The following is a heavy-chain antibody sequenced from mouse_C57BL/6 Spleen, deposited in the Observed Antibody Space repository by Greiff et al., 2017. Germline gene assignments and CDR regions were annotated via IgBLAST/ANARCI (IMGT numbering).Heavy chain of an antibody. V-gene: IGHV1-4*01. J-gene: IGHJ2*01. CDR2: INPSSGYT. CDR3: AMDYSHGVFDY. D-gene: IGHD2-12*01. Sequence: QVQLQQSGAELARPGASVTMSCKASGYTFTSYTMHWVKQRPGQGLEWIGYINPSSGYTKYNQKFKDKATLTADKSSSTAYMQLSSLTSEDSAVYVSAMDYSHGVFDYWGQGTTLTVSS. CDR1: GYTFTSYT.